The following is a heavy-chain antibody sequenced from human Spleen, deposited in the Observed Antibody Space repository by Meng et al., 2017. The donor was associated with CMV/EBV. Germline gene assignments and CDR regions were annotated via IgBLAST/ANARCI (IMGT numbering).Heavy chain of an antibody. V-gene: IGHV1-46*01. D-gene: IGHD2-15*01. CDR1: GYTFTSYY. CDR3: SRDVGGGFCGENCSGDS. Sequence: ASVKVSCKACGYTFTSYYIQWVREAPGQGLEWMGLINPSGGRTTYAQKFQGRVTMTSDTATNTIYMELSSLRSEDTAIYYCSRDVGGGFCGENCSGDSWGQGTLVTVSS. CDR2: INPSGGRT. J-gene: IGHJ4*02.